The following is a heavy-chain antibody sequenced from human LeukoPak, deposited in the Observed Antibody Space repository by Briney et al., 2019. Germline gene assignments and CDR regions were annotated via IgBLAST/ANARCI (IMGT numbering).Heavy chain of an antibody. CDR2: IYYSGST. Sequence: SETLSLTCTVSGGSISSYYWSWIRQPPGKGLEWIGYIYYSGSTNYNPSLKSRVTISADTSKNQFSLKLSSVTAADTAVYYCARGSRSSSSVDWFDPWGQGTLVTVSS. V-gene: IGHV4-59*01. D-gene: IGHD6-6*01. CDR3: ARGSRSSSSVDWFDP. CDR1: GGSISSYY. J-gene: IGHJ5*02.